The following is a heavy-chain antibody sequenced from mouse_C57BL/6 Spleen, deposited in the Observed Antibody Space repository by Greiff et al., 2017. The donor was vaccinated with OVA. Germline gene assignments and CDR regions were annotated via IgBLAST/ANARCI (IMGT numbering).Heavy chain of an antibody. CDR2: IHPNSGST. Sequence: VQLQQPGAELVKPGASVKLSCKASGYTFTSYWMHWVKQRPGQGLEWIGMIHPNSGSTNYNEKFKSKATLTVDKSSSTAYMQLSSLTSEDSAVYYCARERDWDERGALDYWGQGTTLTVSS. J-gene: IGHJ2*01. CDR3: ARERDWDERGALDY. V-gene: IGHV1-64*01. D-gene: IGHD4-1*01. CDR1: GYTFTSYW.